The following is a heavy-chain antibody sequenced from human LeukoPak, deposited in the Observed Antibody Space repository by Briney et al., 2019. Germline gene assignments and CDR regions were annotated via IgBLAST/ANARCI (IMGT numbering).Heavy chain of an antibody. CDR2: ISYDGSNK. CDR3: AKVVSGWYDSSSFYFDY. J-gene: IGHJ4*02. V-gene: IGHV3-30*18. CDR1: GFTFSSYG. Sequence: GGSLRLSCAASGFTFSSYGMHWVRQAPGKGLEWVAVISYDGSNKYYADSVKGRFTISRDNSKNTLYLQMNSLRAEDTAVYYCAKVVSGWYDSSSFYFDYWGQGTLVTVSS. D-gene: IGHD6-19*01.